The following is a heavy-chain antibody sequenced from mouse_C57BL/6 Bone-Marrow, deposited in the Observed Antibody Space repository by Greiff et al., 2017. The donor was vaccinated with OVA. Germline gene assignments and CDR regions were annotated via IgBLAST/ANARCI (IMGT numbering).Heavy chain of an antibody. Sequence: VQLQQSGAELARPGASVKMSCKASGYTFTSYTMHWVKQKPGQGLEWIGYINPSSGYTKYNQKFKDKATLTADKSSSTAYMQLGSLTSEDSAVYYCARYGYDPDRDYFDYWGQGTTLTVSS. CDR1: GYTFTSYT. V-gene: IGHV1-4*01. D-gene: IGHD2-14*01. CDR2: INPSSGYT. J-gene: IGHJ2*01. CDR3: ARYGYDPDRDYFDY.